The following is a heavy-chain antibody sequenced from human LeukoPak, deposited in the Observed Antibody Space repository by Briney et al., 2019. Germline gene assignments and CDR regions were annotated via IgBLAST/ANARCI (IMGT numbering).Heavy chain of an antibody. V-gene: IGHV3-30*02. CDR2: IRYDGNNK. Sequence: PGGSLRLSCAASGFTFSSYGMHWVRQAPGKGLEWVAFIRYDGNNKYYADSVKGRFTISRDNSKNTLYLQMNSLRAEDTAVYYCAKDLSDYYYYMDVWGKGTTVTVSS. CDR3: AKDLSDYYYYMDV. CDR1: GFTFSSYG. J-gene: IGHJ6*03. D-gene: IGHD2/OR15-2a*01.